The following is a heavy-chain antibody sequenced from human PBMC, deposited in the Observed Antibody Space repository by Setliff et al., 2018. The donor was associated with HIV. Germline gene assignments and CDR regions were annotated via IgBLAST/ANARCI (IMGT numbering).Heavy chain of an antibody. D-gene: IGHD3-3*01. CDR3: ARPSFGIGGGANFDS. CDR2: AHYSGAI. CDR1: GASTSDNIYY. V-gene: IGHV4-39*02. J-gene: IGHJ4*02. Sequence: KPSETLSLTCSVTGASTSDNIYYWGWIRHSPGKGLEWIASAHYSGAIFYNPSLKSRVTMSVDTSGSRFSLKLTSVTAADTAVYYCARPSFGIGGGANFDSWGRGTLVTSPQ.